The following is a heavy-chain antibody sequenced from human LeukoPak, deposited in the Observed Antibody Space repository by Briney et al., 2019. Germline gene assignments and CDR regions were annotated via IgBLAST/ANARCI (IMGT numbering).Heavy chain of an antibody. CDR3: AGPPQAGPFDY. V-gene: IGHV3-7*01. J-gene: IGHJ4*02. CDR2: IKPDGTEK. D-gene: IGHD6-19*01. CDR1: GFIFSNYW. Sequence: PGGSLRLSCAASGFIFSNYWMTWVGQAPGKWLEWVANIKPDGTEKNYADSLRGRFTISRDNARNSLYLQMSSLRAEDTAVYYCAGPPQAGPFDYWGQGTLVTVSS.